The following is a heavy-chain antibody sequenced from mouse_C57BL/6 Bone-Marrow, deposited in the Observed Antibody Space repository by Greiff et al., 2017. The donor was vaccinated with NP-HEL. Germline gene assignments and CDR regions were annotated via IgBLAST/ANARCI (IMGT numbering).Heavy chain of an antibody. V-gene: IGHV5-4*03. Sequence: EVKVEESGGGLVKPGGSLKLSCAASGFTFSSYAMSWVRQTPEKRLEWVATISDGGSYTYYPDNVKGRFTISRDNAKNNLYLQMSHLKSEDTAMYYCARGDYGSSPYAMDYWGQGTSVTVSS. J-gene: IGHJ4*01. CDR2: ISDGGSYT. D-gene: IGHD1-1*01. CDR1: GFTFSSYA. CDR3: ARGDYGSSPYAMDY.